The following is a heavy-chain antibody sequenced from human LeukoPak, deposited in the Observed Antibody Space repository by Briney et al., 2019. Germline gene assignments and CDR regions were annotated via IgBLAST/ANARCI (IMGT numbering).Heavy chain of an antibody. J-gene: IGHJ4*02. V-gene: IGHV4-34*01. D-gene: IGHD3-22*01. Sequence: SETLSLTCAVYGGSFSGYYWSWIRQPPGKGLEWIGEINHSGSTNYNPSLKSRVTISVDTSKYQFSLKLSSVTAADTAVYYCARQTKGVYYYDSSGYSDLYYFDYWGQGTLVTVSS. CDR2: INHSGST. CDR3: ARQTKGVYYYDSSGYSDLYYFDY. CDR1: GGSFSGYY.